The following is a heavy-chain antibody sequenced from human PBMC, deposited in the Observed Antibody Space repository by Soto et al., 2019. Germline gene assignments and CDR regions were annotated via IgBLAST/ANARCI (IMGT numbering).Heavy chain of an antibody. V-gene: IGHV1-2*06. CDR1: GYTFTGFY. D-gene: IGHD2-2*01. J-gene: IGHJ4*02. CDR2: INPDSGDT. Sequence: QVQLVQSGAEVKKPGASVKVSCKASGYTFTGFYMHWVRQAPGQGLEWMGRINPDSGDTDHAEKFQGRVTMTRDTSISTAYMELTRLTSDDTAVYHCAISVVVPDPHRAFDYWGQGTPVTVSS. CDR3: AISVVVPDPHRAFDY.